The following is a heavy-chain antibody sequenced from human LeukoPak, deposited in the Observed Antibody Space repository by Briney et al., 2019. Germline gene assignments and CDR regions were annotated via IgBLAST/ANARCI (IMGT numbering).Heavy chain of an antibody. Sequence: ASVKVSCKASGFTFTSSAMQWVRQARGQRLEWIGWIVVGSGNTNYAQKFQERVTITRDMSTSTVYMELSSLRSEDTAVYYCAAPLDSSGYYHAFDIWGQGTMVTVSS. D-gene: IGHD3-22*01. V-gene: IGHV1-58*02. CDR1: GFTFTSSA. CDR3: AAPLDSSGYYHAFDI. CDR2: IVVGSGNT. J-gene: IGHJ3*02.